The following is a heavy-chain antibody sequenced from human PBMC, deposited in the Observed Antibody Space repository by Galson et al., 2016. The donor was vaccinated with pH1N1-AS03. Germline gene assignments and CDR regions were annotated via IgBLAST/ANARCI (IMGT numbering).Heavy chain of an antibody. CDR2: INTYNGHT. Sequence: SVKVSCKASGYTFTNNGISWVRQAPGQGLEWMGWINTYNGHTNYAQKFQDRVTMTTNTTTSTAYMELSSLRSEDTAVYYCARGLTYHFGSGSVFWGQGTLVTVSS. V-gene: IGHV1-18*01. CDR1: GYTFTNNG. J-gene: IGHJ4*02. D-gene: IGHD3-10*01. CDR3: ARGLTYHFGSGSVF.